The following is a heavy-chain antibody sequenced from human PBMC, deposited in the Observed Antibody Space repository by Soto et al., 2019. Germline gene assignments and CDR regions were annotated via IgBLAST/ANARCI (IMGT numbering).Heavy chain of an antibody. CDR2: INSDGSST. CDR1: GFTFSSYW. V-gene: IGHV3-74*01. CDR3: ARAGDIVMGTHELGAFDI. J-gene: IGHJ3*02. Sequence: EVQLVESGGGLVQPGGSLRLSCAASGFTFSSYWMHWVRQAPGKGLVWVSRINSDGSSTSYADSVKGRFTISRDNAKNTLYLQMNSLRAEDTAVYYCARAGDIVMGTHELGAFDIWGQGTVVTVSS. D-gene: IGHD5-18*01.